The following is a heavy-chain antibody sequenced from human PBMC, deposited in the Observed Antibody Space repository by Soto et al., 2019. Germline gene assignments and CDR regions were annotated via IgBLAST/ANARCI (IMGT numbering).Heavy chain of an antibody. V-gene: IGHV3-64*01. CDR1: GFTFSSYD. D-gene: IGHD1-7*01. Sequence: EVQLAESGGGMVQPGGSLRLSCVASGFTFSSYDMHWVRQAPGKGLEYVSSISSNGGTTYYGNSVKGRLTISRDNSKNTLYLQMGRLRAEDMAVYYCVRRVSGNYDYWGQGTVVTVSS. J-gene: IGHJ4*02. CDR3: VRRVSGNYDY. CDR2: ISSNGGTT.